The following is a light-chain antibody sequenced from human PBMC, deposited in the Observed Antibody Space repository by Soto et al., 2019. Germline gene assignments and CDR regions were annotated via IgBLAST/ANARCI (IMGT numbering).Light chain of an antibody. V-gene: IGKV1-17*01. J-gene: IGKJ1*01. Sequence: DIQTTLSPSSLSASVGDRVTITCRASQGIRHDLGWYQQKPGKAPKRLIYSASSLQSGVPPRFSSSGSGTEFTLTISSLQPEDLATYYCLQNNSYPVTFGHGTNVDI. CDR3: LQNNSYPVT. CDR2: SAS. CDR1: QGIRHD.